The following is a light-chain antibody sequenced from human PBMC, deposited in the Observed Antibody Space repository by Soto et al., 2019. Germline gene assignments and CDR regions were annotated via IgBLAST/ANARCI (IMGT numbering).Light chain of an antibody. J-gene: IGKJ1*01. Sequence: ETVMTQSPATLSVSPGERATLSCWASQSVNSNLAWYQQKLGQAPRVLIYGAFTRATGIPARFSGSGSETEFILTISSLQSEDSATYYCQHYNTWPWTFGQGTKVDIK. CDR1: QSVNSN. CDR3: QHYNTWPWT. V-gene: IGKV3-15*01. CDR2: GAF.